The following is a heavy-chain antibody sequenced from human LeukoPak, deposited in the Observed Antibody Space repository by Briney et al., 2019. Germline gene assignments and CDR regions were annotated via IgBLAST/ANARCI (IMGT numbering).Heavy chain of an antibody. Sequence: GGSLRLSCSASGFVFSIYTMYWVRQAPGKGPEYVSTISGSGNGGSIYYADSVKGRFTISRDNAKNTLYLQMNGLRAEDTAVYYCSRSAYYDGSGNYYDYWGQGTLVTVSS. D-gene: IGHD3-22*01. J-gene: IGHJ4*02. CDR3: SRSAYYDGSGNYYDY. CDR2: ISGSGNGGSI. CDR1: GFVFSIYT. V-gene: IGHV3-64*04.